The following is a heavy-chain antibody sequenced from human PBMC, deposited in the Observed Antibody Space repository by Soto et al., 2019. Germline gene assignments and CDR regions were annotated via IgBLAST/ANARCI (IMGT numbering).Heavy chain of an antibody. J-gene: IGHJ6*02. D-gene: IGHD6-13*01. Sequence: YADSVKGRFTISRDNSKNTLYLQMNSLRAEDTAVYYCARDQLAAAGTGVPPKGYYYYYGMDVWGRGTTVTVSS. V-gene: IGHV3-33*01. CDR3: ARDQLAAAGTGVPPKGYYYYYGMDV.